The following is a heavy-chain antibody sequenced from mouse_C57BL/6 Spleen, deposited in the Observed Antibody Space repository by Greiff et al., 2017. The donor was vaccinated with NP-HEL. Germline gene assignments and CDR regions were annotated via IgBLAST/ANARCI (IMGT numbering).Heavy chain of an antibody. D-gene: IGHD1-1*01. V-gene: IGHV1-66*01. Sequence: VKLMESGPELVKPGASVKISCKASGYSFTSYYIHWVKQRPGQGLEWIGWIYPGSGNTKYNEKFKGKATLTADTSSSTAYMQLSSLTSEDSAVYYCARWGYYGSSYLGNYAMDYWGQGTSVTVSS. CDR3: ARWGYYGSSYLGNYAMDY. CDR2: IYPGSGNT. CDR1: GYSFTSYY. J-gene: IGHJ4*01.